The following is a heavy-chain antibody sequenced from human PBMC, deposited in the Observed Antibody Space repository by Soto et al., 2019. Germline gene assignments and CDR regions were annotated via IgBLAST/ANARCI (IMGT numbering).Heavy chain of an antibody. V-gene: IGHV1-69*01. CDR1: GGTFSSYA. D-gene: IGHD6-13*01. Sequence: QVQLVQSGAEVKKPGSSAKVSCKASGGTFSSYAISWVRQAPGQGLEWMGGIIPIFGTANYAQKFQVRVTITADESTSTAYMELSSLRSEDTAVYYCARALGNSSSWPTDFDYWGQGTLVTVSS. CDR2: IIPIFGTA. CDR3: ARALGNSSSWPTDFDY. J-gene: IGHJ4*02.